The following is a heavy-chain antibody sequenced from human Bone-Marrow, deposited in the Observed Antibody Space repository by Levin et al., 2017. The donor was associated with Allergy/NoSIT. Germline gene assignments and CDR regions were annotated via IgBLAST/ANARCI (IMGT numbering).Heavy chain of an antibody. D-gene: IGHD1-14*01. Sequence: SETLSLTCTVSGGSISSYYWSWIRQPPGKGLEWIGYIYYSGSTNYNPSLKSRVTISVDTSKNQFSLKLSSVTAADTAVYYCARVSERNPSSAPCFGCLRITPPRAAGADAFDIWGQGTMVTVSS. V-gene: IGHV4-59*01. CDR2: IYYSGST. J-gene: IGHJ3*02. CDR1: GGSISSYY. CDR3: ARVSERNPSSAPCFGCLRITPPRAAGADAFDI.